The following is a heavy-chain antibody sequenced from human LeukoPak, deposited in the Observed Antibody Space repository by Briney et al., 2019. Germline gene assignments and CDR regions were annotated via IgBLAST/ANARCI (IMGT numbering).Heavy chain of an antibody. CDR1: GFTFSSYG. J-gene: IGHJ4*02. Sequence: GGSLRLSCAASGFTFSSYGMHWVRQAPGKGLEWVAVISYDGSNKYYADSVKGRFTISRDNSKNTLYLQMNSLRAEDTAVYYCAKASHLRFLEWLESFDYWGQGTLVTVSS. CDR2: ISYDGSNK. V-gene: IGHV3-30*18. CDR3: AKASHLRFLEWLESFDY. D-gene: IGHD3-3*01.